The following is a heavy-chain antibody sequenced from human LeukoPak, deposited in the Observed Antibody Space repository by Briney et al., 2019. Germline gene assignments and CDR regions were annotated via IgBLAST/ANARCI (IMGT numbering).Heavy chain of an antibody. D-gene: IGHD2-2*01. CDR1: GGSFSGYY. V-gene: IGHV4-34*01. CDR3: ARGGAYCSSTSCYDPSEAWFDP. CDR2: INHSGST. J-gene: IGHJ5*02. Sequence: SETLSLTCAVYGGSFSGYYWSRIRQPPGKGLEWIGEINHSGSTNYNPSLKSRVTISVDTSKNQFSLKLSSVTAADTAVYYCARGGAYCSSTSCYDPSEAWFDPWGQGTLVTVSS.